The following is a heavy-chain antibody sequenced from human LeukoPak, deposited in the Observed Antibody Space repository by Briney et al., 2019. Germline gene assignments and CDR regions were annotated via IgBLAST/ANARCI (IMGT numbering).Heavy chain of an antibody. Sequence: PGGSLRLSCAASGFTFSYYSMNWVRQAPGKGLEWVSYISSSGSTIYYADSVKGRFTISRDNAKNSLYLQMNSLRAEDTAVYYCASLLRRYYDSSGYYWGQGTLVTVSS. D-gene: IGHD3-22*01. CDR3: ASLLRRYYDSSGYY. J-gene: IGHJ4*02. CDR1: GFTFSYYS. CDR2: ISSSGSTI. V-gene: IGHV3-48*04.